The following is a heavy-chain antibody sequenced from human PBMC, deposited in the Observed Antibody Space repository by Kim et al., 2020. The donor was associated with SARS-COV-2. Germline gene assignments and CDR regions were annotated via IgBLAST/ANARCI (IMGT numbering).Heavy chain of an antibody. V-gene: IGHV3-11*03. CDR2: ISSSSSYT. Sequence: GGSLRLSCAASGFTFSDYYMSWIRQAPGKGLEWVSYISSSSSYTNYADSVKGRFTISRDNAKNSLYLQMNSLRAEDTAVYYCARPPYSSGWYSVDYWGQGTRVTVSS. J-gene: IGHJ4*02. CDR1: GFTFSDYY. D-gene: IGHD6-19*01. CDR3: ARPPYSSGWYSVDY.